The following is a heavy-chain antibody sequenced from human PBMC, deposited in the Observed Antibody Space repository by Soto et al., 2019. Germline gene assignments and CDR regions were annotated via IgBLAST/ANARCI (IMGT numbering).Heavy chain of an antibody. CDR2: IYDSGNT. Sequence: QVQLQESGPGLVKPSQTLTLTCTVSGGSISSGGYYWSWIRQHPGKGLEWIGHIYDSGNTYYNPSLKSRVTISVDTSKNHFSLNLSAVTAADTAVYYCARTTFYDIFTAYYSLFDYWGQGTLVTVSS. V-gene: IGHV4-31*03. J-gene: IGHJ4*02. D-gene: IGHD3-9*01. CDR1: GGSISSGGYY. CDR3: ARTTFYDIFTAYYSLFDY.